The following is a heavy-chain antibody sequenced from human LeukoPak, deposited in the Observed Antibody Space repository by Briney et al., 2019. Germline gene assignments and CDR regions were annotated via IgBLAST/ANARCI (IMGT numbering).Heavy chain of an antibody. CDR3: ARAPIGISSPYGLDV. D-gene: IGHD5-12*01. J-gene: IGHJ6*02. V-gene: IGHV5-51*01. Sequence: GESLKISCKGSGYTITNYWLGWVRQMPGKGLEWMGIIYPGDWDTRYSPSFRGQVTISVDNSINTASLQWNTLKASDSGMYYCARAPIGISSPYGLDVWGQGTTVTVSS. CDR1: GYTITNYW. CDR2: IYPGDWDT.